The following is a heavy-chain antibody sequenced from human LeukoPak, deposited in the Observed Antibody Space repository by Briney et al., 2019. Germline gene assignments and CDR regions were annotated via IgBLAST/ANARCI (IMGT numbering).Heavy chain of an antibody. Sequence: SETLSLTCTVSGGSISSGSYYWSWIRQPAGKGLEWIGRIYTSGSTNYNPSLKSRVTISVDTSKNQFSLKLSSVTAADTAVYYCARVGRVYSSSSGGYHYYYMDVWGKGTTFTVSS. V-gene: IGHV4-61*02. CDR1: GGSISSGSYY. CDR2: IYTSGST. CDR3: ARVGRVYSSSSGGYHYYYMDV. D-gene: IGHD6-6*01. J-gene: IGHJ6*03.